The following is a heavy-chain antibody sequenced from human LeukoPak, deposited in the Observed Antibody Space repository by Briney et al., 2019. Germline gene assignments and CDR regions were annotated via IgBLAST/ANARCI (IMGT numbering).Heavy chain of an antibody. Sequence: GASVKVSCKASGYTFTSYAMNWVRQAPGQGLEWMGWINTNTGNPTYAQGFTGRFVFSLDTSVSTAYLQISSLKAEDTAVYYCARRGDWEGATFWDYYGMDVWGQGTTVTVSS. CDR1: GYTFTSYA. D-gene: IGHD1-26*01. CDR2: INTNTGNP. V-gene: IGHV7-4-1*02. J-gene: IGHJ6*02. CDR3: ARRGDWEGATFWDYYGMDV.